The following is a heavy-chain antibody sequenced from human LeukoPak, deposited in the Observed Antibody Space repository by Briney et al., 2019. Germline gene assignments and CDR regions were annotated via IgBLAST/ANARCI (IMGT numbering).Heavy chain of an antibody. V-gene: IGHV4-39*01. J-gene: IGHJ4*02. CDR2: FYYSGST. CDR3: ARLVVSSWYHEVLLGRDY. CDR1: GGSISHYY. D-gene: IGHD6-13*01. Sequence: PSETLSLTCTVSGGSISHYYWSWIRQPPGKGLEWLGSFYYSGSTYYKPSLKSRVTISVDTSKNQISLKLSSVTAADTAVYYCARLVVSSWYHEVLLGRDYWGQGTLVTVSS.